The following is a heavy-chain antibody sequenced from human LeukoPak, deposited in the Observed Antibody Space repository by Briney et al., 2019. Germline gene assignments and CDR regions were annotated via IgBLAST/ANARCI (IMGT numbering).Heavy chain of an antibody. Sequence: GASVKVSCTASGYTFTGYYMHWVRQVPGQALEWMGWINPNSDGTNYAQKFQVRVTMTRYTSITTAYMELSMLRSNDTAVYYCARGCSSWYLSPYYLEYCCQGTPVTVSS. V-gene: IGHV1-2*02. D-gene: IGHD6-13*01. CDR3: ARGCSSWYLSPYYLEY. J-gene: IGHJ4*02. CDR2: INPNSDGT. CDR1: GYTFTGYY.